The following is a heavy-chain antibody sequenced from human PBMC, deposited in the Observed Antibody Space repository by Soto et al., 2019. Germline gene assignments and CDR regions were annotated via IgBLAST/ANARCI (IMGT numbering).Heavy chain of an antibody. V-gene: IGHV3-30-3*01. CDR2: ISYDGSNK. Sequence: QVQLVESGGGVVQPGRSLRLSCAASGFTFSSYAMHWGRQAPGKGLEWVAVISYDGSNKYYADSVKGRFTISRDNSKNTLYLQMNSLRAEDTAVYYCARDTHQYSSGWHAYWGQGTLVTVSS. J-gene: IGHJ4*02. D-gene: IGHD6-19*01. CDR1: GFTFSSYA. CDR3: ARDTHQYSSGWHAY.